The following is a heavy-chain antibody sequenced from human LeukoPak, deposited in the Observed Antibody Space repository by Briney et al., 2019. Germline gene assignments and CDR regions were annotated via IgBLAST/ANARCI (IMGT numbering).Heavy chain of an antibody. V-gene: IGHV3-53*01. CDR3: ERDPSDYEWQRGWYRDF. D-gene: IGHD6-19*01. CDR2: IYSIGST. Sequence: PGGSLRLSCAASGFNVSSSFMSWVRQAPGKGLEWVSVIYSIGSTFYADSVKGRFTVSRDNSKNMLYLHMNSLIAEDTAVYYCERDPSDYEWQRGWYRDFWGRGSQVTVSS. J-gene: IGHJ4*01. CDR1: GFNVSSSF.